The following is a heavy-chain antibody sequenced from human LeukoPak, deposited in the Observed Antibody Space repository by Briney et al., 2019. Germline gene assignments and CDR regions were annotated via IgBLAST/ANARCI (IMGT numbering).Heavy chain of an antibody. Sequence: GGSLRLSCAASGFTVSSNDMSWVRQAPGKGLEWVSVIYSGGSTYYADSVKGRFTISRDNSKNTLYLQMNSLRAEDTAVYYCARMSSGWSRAFDIWGQGTMVTVSS. V-gene: IGHV3-66*02. D-gene: IGHD6-19*01. CDR1: GFTVSSND. CDR2: IYSGGST. J-gene: IGHJ3*02. CDR3: ARMSSGWSRAFDI.